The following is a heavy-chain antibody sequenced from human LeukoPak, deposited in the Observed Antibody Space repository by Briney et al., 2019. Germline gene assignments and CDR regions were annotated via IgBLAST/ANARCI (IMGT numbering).Heavy chain of an antibody. CDR3: ARDGGVLTVWDYSGATTVKLDR. CDR1: GYTFTGYY. Sequence: EASVKVSCKASGYTFTGYYMHWVRQAPGQGLEWMGLINPNSGGTNYAQKFQGRVTMTRDTSISTAYMELSRLRSDDAAVYYCARDGGVLTVWDYSGATTVKLDRWRQGRLVTV. D-gene: IGHD3-9*01. CDR2: INPNSGGT. J-gene: IGHJ5*02. V-gene: IGHV1-2*02.